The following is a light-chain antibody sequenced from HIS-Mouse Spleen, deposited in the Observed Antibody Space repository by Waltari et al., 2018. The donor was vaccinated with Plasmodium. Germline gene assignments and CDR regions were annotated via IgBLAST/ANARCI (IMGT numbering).Light chain of an antibody. CDR3: QQRSNWPPT. J-gene: IGKJ5*01. V-gene: IGKV3-11*01. CDR2: DAS. Sequence: EIVLTQSPATLSLSPGERATLSGRASQSVSSYLAWYQQKPGQAPRLLIYDASNRATGIPARFSGSGSGTDFTLTISSLEPEDFALYYCQQRSNWPPTFGQGTRLEIK. CDR1: QSVSSY.